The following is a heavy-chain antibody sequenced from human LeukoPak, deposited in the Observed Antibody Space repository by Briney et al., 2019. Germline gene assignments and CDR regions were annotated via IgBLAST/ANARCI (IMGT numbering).Heavy chain of an antibody. CDR2: IIPIFGTA. CDR1: GGTFISYA. CDR3: AREPSEYYYDSSGYYGIAFDI. J-gene: IGHJ3*02. Sequence: GASVKVSCKASGGTFISYAISWVRQAPGQGLEWMGGIIPIFGTANYAQKFQGRVTITADESTSTAYMELSSLRSEDTAVYYCAREPSEYYYDSSGYYGIAFDIWGQGTMVTVSS. D-gene: IGHD3-22*01. V-gene: IGHV1-69*13.